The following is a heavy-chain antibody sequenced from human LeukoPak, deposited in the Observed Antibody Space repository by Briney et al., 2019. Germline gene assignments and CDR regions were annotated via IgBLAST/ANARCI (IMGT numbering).Heavy chain of an antibody. Sequence: GASVKVSCKASGGTFSSYAISWVRQAPGQGLEWMGGIIPIFGTANYAQKFQGRVTITTDESTSTAYMGLSSLRSEDTAVYYCARESGQYCSSTSCQRGDYWGQGTLVTVSS. CDR3: ARESGQYCSSTSCQRGDY. V-gene: IGHV1-69*05. CDR1: GGTFSSYA. CDR2: IIPIFGTA. J-gene: IGHJ4*02. D-gene: IGHD2-2*01.